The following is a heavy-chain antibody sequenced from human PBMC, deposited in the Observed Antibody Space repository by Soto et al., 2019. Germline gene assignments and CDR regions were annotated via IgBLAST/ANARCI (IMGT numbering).Heavy chain of an antibody. Sequence: ASVKVSCKASGYTFTSYGISWVRQAPGQGLEWMGWISAYNGNTNYAQKLQGRVTMTTDTSTSTAYMELRSLRSDDTAVYYCARAYDFWSGYLNFDYWGQGTLVTVPQ. CDR3: ARAYDFWSGYLNFDY. V-gene: IGHV1-18*01. J-gene: IGHJ4*02. CDR2: ISAYNGNT. D-gene: IGHD3-3*01. CDR1: GYTFTSYG.